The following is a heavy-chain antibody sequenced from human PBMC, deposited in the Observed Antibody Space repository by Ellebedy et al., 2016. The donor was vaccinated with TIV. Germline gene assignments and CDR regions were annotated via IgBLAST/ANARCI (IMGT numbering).Heavy chain of an antibody. Sequence: SETLSLXXTVSGGSISSYYWSWIRQPAGKGLEWIGRIYTSGSTNYNPSLKSRVTMSVDTSKNQFSLKLSSVTAADTAVYYCARGWELTTKADYWGQGTLVTVSS. D-gene: IGHD1-26*01. CDR3: ARGWELTTKADY. J-gene: IGHJ4*02. CDR1: GGSISSYY. V-gene: IGHV4-4*07. CDR2: IYTSGST.